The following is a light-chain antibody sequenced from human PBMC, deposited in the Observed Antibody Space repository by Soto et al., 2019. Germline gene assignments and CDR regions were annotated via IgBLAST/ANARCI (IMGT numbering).Light chain of an antibody. CDR2: DTS. J-gene: IGKJ4*01. Sequence: EIVLTQSPGTLSLSPGERATLSCRASQSINSHLVWYQQKPGQAPRLLMYDTSIRATDIPARFSGSGSGTDFTLAISSLEPEDFAVYYCQQRSNWPLTFGGGTKVEIK. CDR1: QSINSH. V-gene: IGKV3-11*01. CDR3: QQRSNWPLT.